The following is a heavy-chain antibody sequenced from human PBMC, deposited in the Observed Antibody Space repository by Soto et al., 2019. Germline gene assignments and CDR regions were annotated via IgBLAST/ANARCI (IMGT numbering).Heavy chain of an antibody. V-gene: IGHV4-59*01. Sequence: SETLSLTCTVSGGSISSYYWSWIRQPPGKGLEWIGYIYYSGSTNYNPSLKSRVTISVDTSKNQFSLKLSSVTAADTAVYYCARGSSSFIDYYYGMDVRGQGTTVTVSS. CDR1: GGSISSYY. CDR2: IYYSGST. CDR3: ARGSSSFIDYYYGMDV. D-gene: IGHD6-6*01. J-gene: IGHJ6*02.